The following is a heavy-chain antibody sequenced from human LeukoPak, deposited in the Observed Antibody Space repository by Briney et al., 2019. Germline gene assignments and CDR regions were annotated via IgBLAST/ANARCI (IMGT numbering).Heavy chain of an antibody. D-gene: IGHD1-1*01. V-gene: IGHV4-59*01. Sequence: GSLRLSCAASGFTISDYYMTWIRQPPGKGLEWIGYIYQSGSTDYNPSLKSRVTISVDTSKNQFSLKLSSVTAADTAVYYCVRDRELAYWGQGILVTVSS. CDR1: GFTISDYY. CDR3: VRDRELAY. CDR2: IYQSGST. J-gene: IGHJ4*02.